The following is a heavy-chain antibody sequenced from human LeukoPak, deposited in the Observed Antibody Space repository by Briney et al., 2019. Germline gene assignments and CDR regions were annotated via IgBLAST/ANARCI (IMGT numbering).Heavy chain of an antibody. Sequence: GASVKVSCKASGYTFTSYYMHWVRQAPGQGLEWMGIINPSGGSTSYAQKFQGRVTMTRDTSTSTVYMELSSLRSEDPDVYYCARDALPHLAYWGQGTLVTVSS. J-gene: IGHJ4*02. CDR3: ARDALPHLAY. CDR2: INPSGGST. V-gene: IGHV1-46*01. CDR1: GYTFTSYY.